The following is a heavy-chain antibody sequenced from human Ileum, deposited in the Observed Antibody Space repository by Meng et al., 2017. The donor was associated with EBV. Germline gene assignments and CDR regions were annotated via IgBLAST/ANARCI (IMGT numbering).Heavy chain of an antibody. CDR1: GYSISTTNW. CDR3: ARNSESGSYIDY. V-gene: IGHV4-28*01. Sequence: QVQLQESGPGLVKPSDTLSLTCAVSGYSISTTNWWGWIRQPPGKGLEWIGHIYYSGTTYNNPSLKSRVTMSIDPSKNQFSLKLSSVTAVDTAVYYCARNSESGSYIDYWGLGTLVTASS. J-gene: IGHJ4*02. D-gene: IGHD1-26*01. CDR2: IYYSGTT.